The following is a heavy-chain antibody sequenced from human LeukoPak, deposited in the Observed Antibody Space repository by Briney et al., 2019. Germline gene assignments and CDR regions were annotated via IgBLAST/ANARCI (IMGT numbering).Heavy chain of an antibody. V-gene: IGHV4-59*01. CDR1: GGSISNYY. J-gene: IGHJ4*02. CDR3: ARGGSSGYDPFDY. Sequence: PSETLSLTCTVSGGSISNYYWSWIRQPPGKGLEWIGYIFYSGSTNYNPSLKSRVTISVDTSKNQFSPKVTSVTAADTAVYYCARGGSSGYDPFDYWGQGTLVIVSS. D-gene: IGHD5-12*01. CDR2: IFYSGST.